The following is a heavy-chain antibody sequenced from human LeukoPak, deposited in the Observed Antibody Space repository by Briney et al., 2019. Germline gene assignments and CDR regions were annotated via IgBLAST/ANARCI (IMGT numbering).Heavy chain of an antibody. CDR2: ISYDGSNK. Sequence: GGSLRLSCAASGFTFSSYGMHWVRQAPGKGLEWVAVISYDGSNKYYADSVKGRFTISRDNSKNTLYLQMNSLRAEDTAVYYCAKDSYGTAMVTTIFDYWGQGALVTASS. J-gene: IGHJ4*02. CDR1: GFTFSSYG. V-gene: IGHV3-30*18. CDR3: AKDSYGTAMVTTIFDY. D-gene: IGHD5-18*01.